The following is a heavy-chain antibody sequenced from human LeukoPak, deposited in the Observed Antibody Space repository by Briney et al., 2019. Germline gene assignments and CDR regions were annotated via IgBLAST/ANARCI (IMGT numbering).Heavy chain of an antibody. Sequence: GGSLRLSCAASGFTVSSNYMTWVRQAPGKGLEWVSVIYSRGRKYYADSVKGRFTLSRDNSKSKLYLQMNNLRAEDTAVYYCARGEEWSGWYMPFDYWGQGTLVTVSS. V-gene: IGHV3-66*01. J-gene: IGHJ4*02. D-gene: IGHD6-19*01. CDR2: IYSRGRK. CDR3: ARGEEWSGWYMPFDY. CDR1: GFTVSSNY.